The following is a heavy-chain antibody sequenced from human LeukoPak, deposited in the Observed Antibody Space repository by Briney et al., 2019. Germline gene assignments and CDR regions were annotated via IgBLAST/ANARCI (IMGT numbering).Heavy chain of an antibody. CDR3: ARVHFYDSSGYSLINP. CDR2: IIPNSGGT. D-gene: IGHD3-22*01. CDR1: GYTFSDYY. Sequence: AASVKVSCKTSGYTFSDYYMHWVRQAPGQGLEWLGYIIPNSGGTTYAQKFQGRVTMTRDTSISAAYMELSRLKSDDTAVYYCARVHFYDSSGYSLINPWGQGTLVTVSS. V-gene: IGHV1-2*02. J-gene: IGHJ4*02.